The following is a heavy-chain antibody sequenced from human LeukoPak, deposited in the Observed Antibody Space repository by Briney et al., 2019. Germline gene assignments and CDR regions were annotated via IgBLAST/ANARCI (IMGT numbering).Heavy chain of an antibody. J-gene: IGHJ4*02. CDR2: IYHSGST. Sequence: SETLSLTCAVSGYSISSGYYWGWIRQPPGKGLEWIGSIYHSGSTYYNPSLKSRVTISVDTSKHQLSLKLSSVTAADTAVYYCARLFPLGYEDLRDWGQGTMVTVSS. V-gene: IGHV4-38-2*01. D-gene: IGHD5-12*01. CDR3: ARLFPLGYEDLRD. CDR1: GYSISSGYY.